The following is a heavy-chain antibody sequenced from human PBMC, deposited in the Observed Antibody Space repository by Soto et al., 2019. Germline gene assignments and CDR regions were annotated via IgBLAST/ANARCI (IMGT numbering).Heavy chain of an antibody. Sequence: GGSLRLSCAASGFTLSSYAMSWVRQAPGKGLEWVSAISGSGGSTYYADSVKGRFTISRDNSKNTLYLQMNSLRAEDTAVYYCATLQEAGYSGYDFDYWGQGTLVTVSS. CDR3: ATLQEAGYSGYDFDY. CDR1: GFTLSSYA. CDR2: ISGSGGST. V-gene: IGHV3-23*01. J-gene: IGHJ4*02. D-gene: IGHD5-12*01.